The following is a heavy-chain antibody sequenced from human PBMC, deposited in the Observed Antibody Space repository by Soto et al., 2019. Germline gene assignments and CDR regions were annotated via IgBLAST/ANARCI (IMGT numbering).Heavy chain of an antibody. J-gene: IGHJ5*02. CDR1: GYTFTSYY. D-gene: IGHD2-15*01. CDR2: INPSGGST. V-gene: IGHV1-46*03. CDR3: ARDIDCSGGSCYSGDWFDP. Sequence: QVQLVQSGAEVKKPGASVKVSCKASGYTFTSYYMHWVRQAPGQGLEWLGKINPSGGSTSYAQKFQGRVTMTRDTSTSTVYMELRSLRSEDTAVYYCARDIDCSGGSCYSGDWFDPWGQGTLVTVSS.